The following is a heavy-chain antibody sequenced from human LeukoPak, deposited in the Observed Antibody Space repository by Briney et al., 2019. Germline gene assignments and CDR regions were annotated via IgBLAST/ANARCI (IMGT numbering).Heavy chain of an antibody. D-gene: IGHD6-13*01. CDR2: ISAYNGNT. CDR1: GYTFTSYG. J-gene: IGHJ3*02. Sequence: GASVKVSCKASGYTFTSYGISWVRQAPGQGLEWMGWISAYNGNTNYAQKLQGRVTMTTDTSTSTAYVELRSLRSDDTAVYYCARGRLDSSSWYGADAFDIWGQGTMVTVSS. CDR3: ARGRLDSSSWYGADAFDI. V-gene: IGHV1-18*01.